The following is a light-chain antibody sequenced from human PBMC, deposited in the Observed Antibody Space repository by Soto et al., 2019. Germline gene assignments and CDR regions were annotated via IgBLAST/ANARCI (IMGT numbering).Light chain of an antibody. J-gene: IGKJ5*01. CDR3: QQYNNWPPT. CDR2: GAS. V-gene: IGKV3-15*01. CDR1: QSVSSN. Sequence: EIVMTQSPATLSVSPGERATLSCRASQSVSSNLAWYQQKPGQAPRLLIYGASTRATGISARFSGRRSGTEFTLTISSLQSEDFAVYYCQQYNNWPPTFGQGTRLEIK.